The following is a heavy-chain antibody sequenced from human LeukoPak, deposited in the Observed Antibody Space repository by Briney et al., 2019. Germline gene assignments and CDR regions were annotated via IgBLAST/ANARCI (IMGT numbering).Heavy chain of an antibody. CDR3: ARERFLRYDY. D-gene: IGHD2-21*01. CDR1: DDSISSATYY. J-gene: IGHJ4*02. V-gene: IGHV4-31*03. CDR2: IYNSGRST. Sequence: PSETLSLTCTVSDDSISSATYYWSWIRQHPGKGLEFIGYIYNSGRSTYYNPSLKRRPFISIDTSKNQFSLKLNSVTAADTAVYYCARERFLRYDYWGQGTLVTVSS.